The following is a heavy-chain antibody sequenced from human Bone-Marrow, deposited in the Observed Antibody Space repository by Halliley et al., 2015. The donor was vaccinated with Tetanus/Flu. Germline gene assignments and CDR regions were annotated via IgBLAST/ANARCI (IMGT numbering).Heavy chain of an antibody. D-gene: IGHD3-10*01. CDR2: IYSGGRT. J-gene: IGHJ6*02. CDR3: ARDRGGSYSSGMDV. Sequence: SLRLSCAASGFTVSSKYVNWVRPAPGKGLEWVSGIYSGGRTYYADSVKGRFTIPRDKSKNTLYLQMNSLRAEDTAVYYCARDRGGSYSSGMDVWGQGPTFTVSS. CDR1: GFTVSSKY. V-gene: IGHV3-53*01.